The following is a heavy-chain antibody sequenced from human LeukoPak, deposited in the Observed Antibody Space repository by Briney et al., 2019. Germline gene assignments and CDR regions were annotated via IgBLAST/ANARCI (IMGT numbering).Heavy chain of an antibody. Sequence: GASVKVSCKASGYTFTSYYMHWVRQAPEQGLAWMGIINPSGGSTSYAQKFQGRVTMTRDTSTSTVYMKLSSLRSEDTAVYYCARVGMLCTNGVCYRRPFDPWGQGTLVTVSS. CDR1: GYTFTSYY. D-gene: IGHD2-8*01. CDR3: ARVGMLCTNGVCYRRPFDP. J-gene: IGHJ5*02. V-gene: IGHV1-46*01. CDR2: INPSGGST.